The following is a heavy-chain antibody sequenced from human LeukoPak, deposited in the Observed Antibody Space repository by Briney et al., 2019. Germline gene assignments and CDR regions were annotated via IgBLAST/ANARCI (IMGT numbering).Heavy chain of an antibody. V-gene: IGHV3-30-3*01. J-gene: IGHJ3*02. Sequence: GGSLRLSCAASGFTFSSYAMHWVRQAPGKGLEWVAVISYDGSNKYYADSVKGRFTISRDNSKNTLYLQMNSLRAEDTAVYYCARDQNNGYDLEAFDIWGQGTMVTVSS. CDR1: GFTFSSYA. D-gene: IGHD5-12*01. CDR2: ISYDGSNK. CDR3: ARDQNNGYDLEAFDI.